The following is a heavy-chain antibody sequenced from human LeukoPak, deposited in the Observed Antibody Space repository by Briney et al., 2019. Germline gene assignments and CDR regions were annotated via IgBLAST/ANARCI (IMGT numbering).Heavy chain of an antibody. Sequence: SETLSLTCTVSGGSISSGDYYWSWIRQPPGKGLEWIGYIYYSGSNYYNPSLKSRVTISVDTSKNQFSLKLSSVTAADTAVYYCARDSDYGGEDDPWGQGTLVTVSS. V-gene: IGHV4-30-4*01. D-gene: IGHD4-23*01. CDR3: ARDSDYGGEDDP. CDR2: IYYSGSN. CDR1: GGSISSGDYY. J-gene: IGHJ5*02.